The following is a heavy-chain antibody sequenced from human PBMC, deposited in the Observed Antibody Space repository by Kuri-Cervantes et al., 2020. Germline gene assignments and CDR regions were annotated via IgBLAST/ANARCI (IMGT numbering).Heavy chain of an antibody. J-gene: IGHJ3*02. CDR1: GYTFTDYY. CDR3: ARALYYDREGDDI. Sequence: ASVKVSCKASGYTFTDYYIHWVRQAPGQGLEWLVWINPSGATHYPQNFRDRVSMTRDTSITTAYMELTSLRSDDTAVYYCARALYYDREGDDIWGQGTMVTVSS. D-gene: IGHD3-16*01. V-gene: IGHV1-2*02. CDR2: INPSGAT.